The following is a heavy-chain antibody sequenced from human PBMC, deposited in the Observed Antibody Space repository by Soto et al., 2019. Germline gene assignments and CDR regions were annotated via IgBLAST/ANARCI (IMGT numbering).Heavy chain of an antibody. V-gene: IGHV5-51*01. D-gene: IGHD2-2*01. CDR1: GYSFTSYW. J-gene: IGHJ6*02. CDR3: ARRKARLGYCSSTSCPYYYYGMDV. CDR2: IYPGDSDT. Sequence: GESLKISCKGSGYSFTSYWIGWVRQMPGKGLEWMGIIYPGDSDTRYSPSFQGQVTISADKSISTAYLQWSSLKASDTAMYYCARRKARLGYCSSTSCPYYYYGMDVWGQGTTVTVSS.